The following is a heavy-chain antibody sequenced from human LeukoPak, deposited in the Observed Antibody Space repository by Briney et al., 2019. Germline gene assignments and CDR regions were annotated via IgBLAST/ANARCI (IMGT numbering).Heavy chain of an antibody. CDR3: ARDGDYVWGSYPNGFAAFDI. CDR2: IIPIFGTA. V-gene: IGHV1-69*13. D-gene: IGHD3-16*01. Sequence: ASVKVSCKASGGTFSSYAISWVRQAPGQGLEWMGGIIPIFGTANYAQKFQGRVTITADESTSTAYMELGSLRSEDTAVYYCARDGDYVWGSYPNGFAAFDIWGQGTMVTVSS. CDR1: GGTFSSYA. J-gene: IGHJ3*02.